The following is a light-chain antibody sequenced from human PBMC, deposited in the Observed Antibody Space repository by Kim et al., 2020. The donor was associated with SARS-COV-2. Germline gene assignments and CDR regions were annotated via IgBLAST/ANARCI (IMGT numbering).Light chain of an antibody. CDR3: QQYNKWPYT. J-gene: IGKJ2*01. CDR2: GPS. CDR1: QRVISN. Sequence: ASAGERATLSCRAGQRVISNLAWYQQKPGQAPRLLIYGPSTRATGIPDRFSGSGSGTEFTLTISSLQSEDFAFYYCQQYNKWPYTFGQGTKLEI. V-gene: IGKV3-15*01.